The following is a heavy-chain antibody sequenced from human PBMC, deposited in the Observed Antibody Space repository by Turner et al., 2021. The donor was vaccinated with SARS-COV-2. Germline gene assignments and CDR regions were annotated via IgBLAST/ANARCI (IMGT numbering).Heavy chain of an antibody. V-gene: IGHV4-39*01. Sequence: QLQLQESGQGLVKPSETLSLTCSVSGGSISSSSYYWGWIRQPPGKGPEWIVSVYYRGNTYYNPSLESRVTISVDTSNNQFSLKLNSVTAADTAVYYCARVKSTVTTYYYYYMDVWGKGTTVTVSS. D-gene: IGHD4-4*01. CDR1: GGSISSSSYY. J-gene: IGHJ6*03. CDR2: VYYRGNT. CDR3: ARVKSTVTTYYYYYMDV.